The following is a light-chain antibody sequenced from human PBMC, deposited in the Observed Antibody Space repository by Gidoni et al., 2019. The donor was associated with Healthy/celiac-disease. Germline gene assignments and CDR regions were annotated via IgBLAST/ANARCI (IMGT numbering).Light chain of an antibody. Sequence: QSVLTQPPSVSGAPGQRVTIACTGSSSNIGAGYDVHGYQQLPGTAPKLLIYGNSNRPSGVPDRFSGSKSGTSASLAITGLQAEDEADYYGQSYDSRLSGVVFGGGTKLTVL. V-gene: IGLV1-40*01. CDR2: GNS. CDR1: SSNIGAGYD. J-gene: IGLJ2*01. CDR3: QSYDSRLSGVV.